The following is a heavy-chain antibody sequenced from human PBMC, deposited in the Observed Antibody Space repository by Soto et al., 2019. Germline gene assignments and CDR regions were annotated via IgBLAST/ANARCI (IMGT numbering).Heavy chain of an antibody. V-gene: IGHV1-18*04. CDR2: ISAYNGNT. Sequence: ASVKVSCKASGYTFTSYGISWVRQAPGQGLEWMGWISAYNGNTNYAQKPQGRVTMTTDTSTSTAYMELRSLRSDDTAVYYCARGYYDSSGYYYRDETFQHWGQGTLVTVSS. CDR3: ARGYYDSSGYYYRDETFQH. D-gene: IGHD3-22*01. CDR1: GYTFTSYG. J-gene: IGHJ1*01.